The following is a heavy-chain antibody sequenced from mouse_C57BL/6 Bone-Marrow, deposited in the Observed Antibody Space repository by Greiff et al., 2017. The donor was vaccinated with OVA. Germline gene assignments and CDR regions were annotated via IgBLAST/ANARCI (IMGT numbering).Heavy chain of an antibody. D-gene: IGHD1-1*01. CDR2: VNPSNGDP. Sequence: EVQLQQSGPELVKPGDSVKISCKASGYSFTGYFMNWVMQSHGKSLEWIGRVNPSNGDPFYNKTFKGKAPLTVDKSSSTAHMELRILTSEDSAVYYCVLYYYGYYYAMDYWGQGTSVTVSS. CDR1: GYSFTGYF. CDR3: VLYYYGYYYAMDY. J-gene: IGHJ4*01. V-gene: IGHV1-20*01.